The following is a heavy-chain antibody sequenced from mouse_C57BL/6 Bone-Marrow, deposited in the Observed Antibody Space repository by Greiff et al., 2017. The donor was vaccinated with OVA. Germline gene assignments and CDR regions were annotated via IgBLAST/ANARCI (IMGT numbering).Heavy chain of an antibody. V-gene: IGHV2-5*01. CDR3: AKNSNYYGSSYEYYAMDY. Sequence: QVQLKQSGPGLVQPSQSLSITCTVSGFSLPSYGVHWVRQSPGKGLEWLGVIWRGGSTDYNAAFMSRLSITKDNSKSQVFFKMNSLQADDTAIYYCAKNSNYYGSSYEYYAMDYWGQGTSVTVSS. J-gene: IGHJ4*01. D-gene: IGHD1-1*01. CDR1: GFSLPSYG. CDR2: IWRGGST.